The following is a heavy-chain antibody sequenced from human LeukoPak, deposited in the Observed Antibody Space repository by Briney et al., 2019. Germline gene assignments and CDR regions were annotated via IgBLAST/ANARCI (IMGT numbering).Heavy chain of an antibody. Sequence: KPSETLSLTCTVSGGSISSYYWSWIRQPPGKGLEWIGCIYYSGSTNYNPSLKSRVTISVDTSKNQFSLKLSSVTAADTAVYYCAMVPYYYYGMDVWGQGTTVTVSS. D-gene: IGHD6-13*01. CDR2: IYYSGST. CDR3: AMVPYYYYGMDV. V-gene: IGHV4-59*01. CDR1: GGSISSYY. J-gene: IGHJ6*02.